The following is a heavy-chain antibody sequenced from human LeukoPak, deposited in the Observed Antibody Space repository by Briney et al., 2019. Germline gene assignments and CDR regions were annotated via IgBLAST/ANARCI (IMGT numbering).Heavy chain of an antibody. CDR3: ARENESTGYYYGLLDY. CDR1: GFTFSSYE. Sequence: GGSLRLSCAASGFTFSSYEMNWVRQAPGKGLEGVSYISSSGNSIYDADSVKGRFTISRDNAKNSLYLQMNSLRAEDTAIYYCARENESTGYYYGLLDYWGQGTLVTVSS. V-gene: IGHV3-48*03. CDR2: ISSSGNSI. J-gene: IGHJ4*02. D-gene: IGHD3-22*01.